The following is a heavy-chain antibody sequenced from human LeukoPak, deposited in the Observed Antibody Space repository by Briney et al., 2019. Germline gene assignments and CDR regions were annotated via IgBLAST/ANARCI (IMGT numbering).Heavy chain of an antibody. CDR1: GFTFSSYW. CDR3: ARDRWLQSNYYMDV. J-gene: IGHJ6*03. D-gene: IGHD5-24*01. Sequence: PGGSLRLSCAASGFTFSSYWMHWVRQGPGKELTWVSHISGSGISTYCADSVKGRFTISRDNAKNSLYLQMNSLRAEDTAVYYCARDRWLQSNYYMDVWGKGTTVTISS. CDR2: ISGSGIST. V-gene: IGHV3-48*04.